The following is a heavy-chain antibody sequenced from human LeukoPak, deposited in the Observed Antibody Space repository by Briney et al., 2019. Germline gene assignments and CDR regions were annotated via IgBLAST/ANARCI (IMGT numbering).Heavy chain of an antibody. CDR3: ARGYCSGGTCQVFDF. CDR1: GGSFSGYY. V-gene: IGHV4-34*01. Sequence: SETLSLTCAVYGGSFSGYYWSWIRQPPGKGLEWIGEINHSGSTKYNASLKTRVTISVDTSKNQFSLKLSSVTAADTAVYYCARGYCSGGTCQVFDFWGQGTLVTVSS. CDR2: INHSGST. D-gene: IGHD2-15*01. J-gene: IGHJ4*02.